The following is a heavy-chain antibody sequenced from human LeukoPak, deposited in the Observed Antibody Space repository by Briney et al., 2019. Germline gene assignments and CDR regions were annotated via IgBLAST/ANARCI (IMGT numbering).Heavy chain of an antibody. CDR2: ISYDRTDK. Sequence: GGPLRLSCAASGFTFSNYAMHCVPAAPGKALEGVAVISYDRTDKYDAASVKDRFTISRDNYKNTLYLQMNSMRAEDTAVYYWAKARYVLLWFGEFFLDYWGQGTLVTASS. CDR1: GFTFSNYA. CDR3: AKARYVLLWFGEFFLDY. J-gene: IGHJ4*02. V-gene: IGHV3-30*18. D-gene: IGHD3-10*01.